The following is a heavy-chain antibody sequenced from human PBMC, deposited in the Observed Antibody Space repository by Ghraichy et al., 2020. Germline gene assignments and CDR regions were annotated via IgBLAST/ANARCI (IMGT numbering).Heavy chain of an antibody. D-gene: IGHD2-2*01. CDR1: GYTFTSYG. CDR2: ISAYNGNT. Sequence: VSCKASGYTFTSYGINWVRQAPGQGLEWMGWISAYNGNTKYAQKLQGRVTMTTDTPTSTAYMELRSLRSDDTAVYYCARGGRTDIVVVPAAIPLYWFDPWGQGTLVTVSS. V-gene: IGHV1-18*01. J-gene: IGHJ5*02. CDR3: ARGGRTDIVVVPAAIPLYWFDP.